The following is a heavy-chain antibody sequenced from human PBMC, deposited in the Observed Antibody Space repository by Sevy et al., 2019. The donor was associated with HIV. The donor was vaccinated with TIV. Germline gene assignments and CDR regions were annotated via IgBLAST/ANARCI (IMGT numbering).Heavy chain of an antibody. CDR2: ITYDGSNK. Sequence: GGSLRLSCAASGFTFSYYGIHWVRQAPGKGLEWVAFITYDGSNKHYADSVKGRFTISRDNSEHTLYLQMNSLRAEDTAMYYCARDRKVVLVVYAIPFDAFDIWGQGTLVTVSS. CDR3: ARDRKVVLVVYAIPFDAFDI. V-gene: IGHV3-30*02. J-gene: IGHJ3*02. CDR1: GFTFSYYG. D-gene: IGHD2-8*02.